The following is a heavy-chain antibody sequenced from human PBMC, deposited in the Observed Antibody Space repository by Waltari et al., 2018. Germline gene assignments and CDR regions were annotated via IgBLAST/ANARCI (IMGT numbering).Heavy chain of an antibody. Sequence: EVQLLESGGGLVQPGGSLRLSCATSGFRFGGFAMNWVRQAPGKGVGGVAGISGSGATTYYADSVRGRFTISRDNSRNTLSLEMNSLRAEDTAVYYCAKDAFGNTYVDHWGQGTLVTVAS. J-gene: IGHJ4*02. CDR3: AKDAFGNTYVDH. V-gene: IGHV3-23*01. D-gene: IGHD3-10*01. CDR2: ISGSGATT. CDR1: GFRFGGFA.